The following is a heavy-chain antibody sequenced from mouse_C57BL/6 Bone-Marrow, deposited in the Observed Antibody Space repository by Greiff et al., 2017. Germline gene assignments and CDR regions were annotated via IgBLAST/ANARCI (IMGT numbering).Heavy chain of an antibody. V-gene: IGHV1-72*01. CDR2: IDPNSGGT. CDR1: GYTFTSYW. D-gene: IGHD1-1*01. Sequence: QVQLKQPGAELVKPGASVKLSCKASGYTFTSYWMHWVKQRPGRGLEWIGRIDPNSGGTKYNEKFKSKATLTVDKPSSPAYMQLSSLTSEDSAVYYCARTFLFITTVGGFAYWGQGTLVTVSA. CDR3: ARTFLFITTVGGFAY. J-gene: IGHJ3*01.